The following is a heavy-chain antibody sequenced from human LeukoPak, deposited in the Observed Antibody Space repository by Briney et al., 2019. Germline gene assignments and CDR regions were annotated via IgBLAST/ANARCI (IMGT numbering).Heavy chain of an antibody. J-gene: IGHJ6*02. CDR2: IWYDGSNK. V-gene: IGHV3-33*01. D-gene: IGHD6-19*01. CDR3: ARDRSVAAGYYGMDV. CDR1: GFTFISYG. Sequence: GGSLRLSCAASGFTFISYGMHWVRQAPGKGLEWVAVIWYDGSNKYYADSVKGRFTFSRDNAKNSLYLQMNSLRGEDTAVYYCARDRSVAAGYYGMDVWGQGTTVTVSS.